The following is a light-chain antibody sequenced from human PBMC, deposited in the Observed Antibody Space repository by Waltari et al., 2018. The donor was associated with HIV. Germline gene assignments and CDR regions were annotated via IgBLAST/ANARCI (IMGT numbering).Light chain of an antibody. V-gene: IGLV6-57*01. CDR3: QSYDSSTWV. CDR1: SGSIARNY. J-gene: IGLJ3*02. CDR2: DDN. Sequence: NFMLTQPHSVSESPGKTVPISCTRGSGSIARNYVTGYQQRPGSSPTSVIVDDNPRPSAFPALFSGSIYSSSDSASLTISGLKTEDEADYYCQSYDSSTWVFGGWTKLTVL.